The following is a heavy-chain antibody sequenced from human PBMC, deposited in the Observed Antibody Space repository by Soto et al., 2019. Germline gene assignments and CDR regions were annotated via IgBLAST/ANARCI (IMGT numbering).Heavy chain of an antibody. CDR1: GFTFSSYS. J-gene: IGHJ4*02. V-gene: IGHV3-21*01. D-gene: IGHD2-2*01. CDR2: ISSSSSYI. Sequence: PGGSLRLSCAASGFTFSSYSMNWVRQAPGKGLEWVSSISSSSSYIYYADSVKGRFTISRDNAKNSLYLQMNSLRAEDTAVYYCARDDIVVVPAAPDYSNSSYWGQGTLVTVSS. CDR3: ARDDIVVVPAAPDYSNSSY.